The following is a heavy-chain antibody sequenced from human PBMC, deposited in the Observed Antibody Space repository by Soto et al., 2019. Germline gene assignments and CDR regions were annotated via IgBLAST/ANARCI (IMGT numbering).Heavy chain of an antibody. V-gene: IGHV1-2*04. Sequence: ASVKVSCKASGYSFTDYHIHWVRQAPGQGLEWLGRINPKSGGTSTAQKFQGWVTMTRDRSISTVYMELTRLRSDDTAVYFCARGHSTDCSNGVCSLFYNHEMDVWGQGTTVTVSS. D-gene: IGHD2-8*01. J-gene: IGHJ6*02. CDR1: GYSFTDYH. CDR2: INPKSGGT. CDR3: ARGHSTDCSNGVCSLFYNHEMDV.